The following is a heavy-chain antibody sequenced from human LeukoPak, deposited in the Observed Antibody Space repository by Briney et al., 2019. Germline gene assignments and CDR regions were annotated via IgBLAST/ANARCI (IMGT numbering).Heavy chain of an antibody. J-gene: IGHJ3*02. CDR2: IYYSGST. D-gene: IGHD6-19*01. Sequence: SQTLSLTCTVSGGSISSGGYYWSWIRQHPGKGLEWIGYIYYSGSTYYNPSLKSRVTISVDTSKNQFSLKLSSVTAADTAVYYCARGGSSGWYSDAFDIWGQGTMVTVSS. CDR1: GGSISSGGYY. CDR3: ARGGSSGWYSDAFDI. V-gene: IGHV4-31*03.